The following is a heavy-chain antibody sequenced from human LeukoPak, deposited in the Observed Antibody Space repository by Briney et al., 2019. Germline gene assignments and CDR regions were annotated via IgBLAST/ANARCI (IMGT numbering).Heavy chain of an antibody. D-gene: IGHD2-2*01. CDR3: AKSGCSSTSCYHERSDP. Sequence: GGSLRLSCAASGLTFSSYGIHWVRQAPGKGLEWVAVIWYDGSNKYYADSVKGRFTISRDNSKNTLYLQMNSLRAEDTAVYYCAKSGCSSTSCYHERSDPWGQGTLVTVSS. V-gene: IGHV3-33*06. J-gene: IGHJ5*02. CDR1: GLTFSSYG. CDR2: IWYDGSNK.